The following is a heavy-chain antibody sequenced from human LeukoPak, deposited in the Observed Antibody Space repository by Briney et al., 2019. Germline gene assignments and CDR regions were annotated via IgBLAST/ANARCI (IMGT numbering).Heavy chain of an antibody. CDR1: GYTFTGYY. Sequence: ASVKVSCKASGYTFTGYYMHWVRQAPGQGLEWMGRISPNSGGTNYAQKFQGRVTMTRDTSISTAYMELSRLRSDDTAVYYCARESFGVVVVAAHDYWGQGTLVTVSS. CDR3: ARESFGVVVVAAHDY. D-gene: IGHD2-15*01. CDR2: ISPNSGGT. J-gene: IGHJ4*02. V-gene: IGHV1-2*06.